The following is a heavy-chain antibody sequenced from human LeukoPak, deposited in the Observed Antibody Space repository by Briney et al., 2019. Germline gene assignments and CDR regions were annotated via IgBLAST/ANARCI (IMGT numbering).Heavy chain of an antibody. CDR1: GYSMNSNNW. CDR3: ARNQAVGANRGSFDI. CDR2: IYFSGNT. D-gene: IGHD4/OR15-4a*01. J-gene: IGHJ3*02. Sequence: KAWDTVSLLCALCGYSMNSNNWRAWIRQAPGKGLGWIGYIYFSGNTFYNPYHPSLTSRVTMSVDTSKNQFYLKLDSVTEIDTAMYYCARNQAVGANRGSFDIWGQGTMVTVSS. V-gene: IGHV4-28*01.